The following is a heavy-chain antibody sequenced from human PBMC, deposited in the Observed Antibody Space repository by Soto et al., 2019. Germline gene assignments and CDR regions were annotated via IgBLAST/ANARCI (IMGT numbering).Heavy chain of an antibody. J-gene: IGHJ4*02. V-gene: IGHV3-23*01. Sequence: GSLRLSCAASGFTFSSYAMSWVRQAPGKGLEWVSSISGSGGSTYYADSVKGRSTISRDNSKNTLYLQMNSLRAEDTALYYCALSTNGGSPYWGQGTLVTVSS. CDR2: ISGSGGST. CDR3: ALSTNGGSPY. CDR1: GFTFSSYA. D-gene: IGHD2-8*01.